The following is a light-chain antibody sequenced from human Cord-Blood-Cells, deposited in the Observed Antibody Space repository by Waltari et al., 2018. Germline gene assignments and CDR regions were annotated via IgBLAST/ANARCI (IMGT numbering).Light chain of an antibody. Sequence: SYELTQPPSVSVSPGQTASITCSGDKLGDKYACWYQQKPGQSLVLVIYQDSKRPSGIPERFSGSNSGNTPTLTISGTQAMDEADYYCQAWDSSTVVFGGGTKLTVL. CDR2: QDS. CDR3: QAWDSSTVV. V-gene: IGLV3-1*01. CDR1: KLGDKY. J-gene: IGLJ2*01.